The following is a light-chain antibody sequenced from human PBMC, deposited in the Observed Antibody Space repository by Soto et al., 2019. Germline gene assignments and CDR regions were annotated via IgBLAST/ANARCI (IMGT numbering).Light chain of an antibody. J-gene: IGKJ5*01. CDR2: DAS. CDR1: QSISSW. Sequence: MNQSAYPRAGSAGERGCITCRASQSISSWLAWYQQKPGKAPKLLIYDASNLESGVPSRFSCSCSGTELPLTLVCLQPDAFASLFRPPVSGFPQSFSPGTRLEIK. CDR3: PPVSGFPQS. V-gene: IGKV1-5*01.